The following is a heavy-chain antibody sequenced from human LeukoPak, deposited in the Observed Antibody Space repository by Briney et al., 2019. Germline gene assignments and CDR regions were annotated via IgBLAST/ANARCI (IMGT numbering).Heavy chain of an antibody. Sequence: ASVKVSCTTSGYTFTRYGLYCVRQTPGQGLEWMGWINTNTGNPTYAQGFTGGVVFSLDTSVSTAYLQISSLRAEDTAVYYCARRSGWSHYYYYYYIHVLREGGTVTDSS. CDR1: GYTFTRYG. V-gene: IGHV7-4-1*02. CDR2: INTNTGNP. CDR3: ARRSGWSHYYYYYYIHV. J-gene: IGHJ6*03. D-gene: IGHD6-19*01.